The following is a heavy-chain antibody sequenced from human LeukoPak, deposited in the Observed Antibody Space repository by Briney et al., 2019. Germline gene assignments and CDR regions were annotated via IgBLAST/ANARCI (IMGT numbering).Heavy chain of an antibody. CDR2: TYTSGST. CDR1: GGSISSYY. D-gene: IGHD3-10*01. J-gene: IGHJ4*02. CDR3: ARDTGYGSGSYSD. V-gene: IGHV4-4*07. Sequence: SSETLSLTCTVSGGSISSYYWSWIRQPAGKGLEWIARTYTSGSTNYNPSLKSRVTMSVDTSKNQFSLKLSSVTDADTAVYYCARDTGYGSGSYSDWGQGTLVTVSS.